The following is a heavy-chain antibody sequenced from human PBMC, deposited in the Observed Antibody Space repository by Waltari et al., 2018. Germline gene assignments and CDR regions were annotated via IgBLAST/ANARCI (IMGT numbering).Heavy chain of an antibody. D-gene: IGHD2-2*01. V-gene: IGHV4-59*01. Sequence: QVQLQESGSGLVKPSETLSLTCTVSGGSISSYYWSWIRQPPGKGLEWIGYIYYSGSTNYNPPLKRRVTISVDTSKNQFSLKLSSGTAADTAGYYWARERGVGYCSSTSCYLGGYYYMDVWGKGTTVTVSS. CDR1: GGSISSYY. CDR3: ARERGVGYCSSTSCYLGGYYYMDV. J-gene: IGHJ6*03. CDR2: IYYSGST.